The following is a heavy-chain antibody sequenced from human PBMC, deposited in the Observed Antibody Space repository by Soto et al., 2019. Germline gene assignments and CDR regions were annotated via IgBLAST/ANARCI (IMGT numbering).Heavy chain of an antibody. J-gene: IGHJ5*02. CDR3: ASPKIAFYNWFDP. V-gene: IGHV4-39*01. D-gene: IGHD3-3*02. CDR2: IYYSGST. Sequence: QLQLQESGPGLVKPSETLSLTCTVSGGSISSSSYYWGWIRQPPGKGLEWIGSIYYSGSTSYNPSLQSLVTISVDTSKNQFSLKLSSVTAADTAVYYCASPKIAFYNWFDPWGQGTLVTVSS. CDR1: GGSISSSSYY.